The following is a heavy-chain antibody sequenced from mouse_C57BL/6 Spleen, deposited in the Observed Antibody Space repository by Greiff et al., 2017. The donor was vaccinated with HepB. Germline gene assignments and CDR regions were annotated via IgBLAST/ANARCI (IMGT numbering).Heavy chain of an antibody. CDR3: ARETYYYGSSPAWFAY. D-gene: IGHD1-1*01. J-gene: IGHJ3*01. CDR2: INPNYGTT. CDR1: GYSFTDYN. V-gene: IGHV1-39*01. Sequence: EVQRVESGPELVKPGASVKISCKASGYSFTDYNMNWVKQSNGKSLEWIGVINPNYGTTSYNQKFKGKATLTVDQSSSTAYMQLNSLTSEDSAVYYCARETYYYGSSPAWFAYWGQGTLVTVSA.